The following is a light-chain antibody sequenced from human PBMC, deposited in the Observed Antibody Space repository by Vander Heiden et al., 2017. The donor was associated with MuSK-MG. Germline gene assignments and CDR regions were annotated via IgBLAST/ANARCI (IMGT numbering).Light chain of an antibody. CDR2: AAS. J-gene: IGKJ5*01. V-gene: IGKV1-39*01. CDR1: QSISSY. CDR3: QQSDSSPPIT. Sequence: DIQMTQSPSSLSASVGDRVTITCRASQSISSYLNWYQQKPGKAPKLLIYAASILQSGVPSRFSGSGSGTDFTLTISSLQPEDFATYFCQQSDSSPPITFGHGTRLXIK.